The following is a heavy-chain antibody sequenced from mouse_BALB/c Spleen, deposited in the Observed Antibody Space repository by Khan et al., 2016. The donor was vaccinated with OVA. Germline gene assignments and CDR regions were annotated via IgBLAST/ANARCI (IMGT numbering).Heavy chain of an antibody. D-gene: IGHD1-1*01. Sequence: EVELVESGGDLVKPGGSLKLSCAASGFTFSTYGMSWVRQTPDKRLEWVATISTGGSYTYYPDSVKGRFTISRDTAKNTLYLQMSSLKFEDKAMFYCARLAYYYDSEGFAYWGQGTLVTVSA. V-gene: IGHV5-6*01. CDR1: GFTFSTYG. CDR2: ISTGGSYT. CDR3: ARLAYYYDSEGFAY. J-gene: IGHJ3*01.